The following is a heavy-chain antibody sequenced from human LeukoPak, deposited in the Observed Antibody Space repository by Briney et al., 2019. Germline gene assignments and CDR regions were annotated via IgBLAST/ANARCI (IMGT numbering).Heavy chain of an antibody. Sequence: SETLSLTCAVYGGSFSGYYWSWIRQPPGKGLEWIGEINHSGSTNYNPSLKSRVTISVDTSKNQFSLKLSSVTAADTAVYYCARPGYCSSTSCFGLDYWGQGTLVTVSS. CDR1: GGSFSGYY. V-gene: IGHV4-34*01. CDR2: INHSGST. CDR3: ARPGYCSSTSCFGLDY. D-gene: IGHD2-2*01. J-gene: IGHJ4*02.